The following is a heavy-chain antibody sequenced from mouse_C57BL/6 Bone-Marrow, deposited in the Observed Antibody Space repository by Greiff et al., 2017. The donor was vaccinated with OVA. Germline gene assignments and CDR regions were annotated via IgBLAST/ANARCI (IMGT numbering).Heavy chain of an antibody. V-gene: IGHV5-4*01. CDR2: ISDGGSYT. D-gene: IGHD2-1*01. J-gene: IGHJ2*01. CDR3: ARDGYGNYFDY. CDR1: GFTFSSYA. Sequence: EVQVVESGGGLVKPGGSLKLSCAASGFTFSSYAMSWVRQTPEKRLEWVATISDGGSYTYYPDNVKGRFTISRDNAKNNLYLQMSHLKSEDTAMYYCARDGYGNYFDYWGQGTTLTVSS.